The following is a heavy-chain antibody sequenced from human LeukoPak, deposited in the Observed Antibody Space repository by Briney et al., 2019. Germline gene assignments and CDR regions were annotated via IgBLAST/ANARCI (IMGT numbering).Heavy chain of an antibody. Sequence: SVKVSCKASGGTFSSYAISWVRQAPGQGLEWMGGIIPIFGTANYAQKFQGRVTITTDESTSTAYVELSSLRSEDTAVYYCARAGTPPVTDYYFDYWGQGTLVIVSS. D-gene: IGHD2-21*02. CDR1: GGTFSSYA. CDR2: IIPIFGTA. V-gene: IGHV1-69*05. J-gene: IGHJ4*02. CDR3: ARAGTPPVTDYYFDY.